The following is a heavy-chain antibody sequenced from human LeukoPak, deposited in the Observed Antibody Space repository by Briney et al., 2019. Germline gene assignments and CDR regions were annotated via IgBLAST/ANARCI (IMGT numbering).Heavy chain of an antibody. CDR1: GFTFSSYA. CDR2: ISGSGGST. CDR3: ARGRYCSGGICYFDY. J-gene: IGHJ4*02. D-gene: IGHD2-15*01. V-gene: IGHV3-23*01. Sequence: GGSLRLSCAASGFTFSSYAMSWVRQAPGKGLEWVSAISGSGGSTYYADSVKGRFTISRDNSKNTLYLQMNRLRAEDTAVYYCARGRYCSGGICYFDYWGQGTLVTVSS.